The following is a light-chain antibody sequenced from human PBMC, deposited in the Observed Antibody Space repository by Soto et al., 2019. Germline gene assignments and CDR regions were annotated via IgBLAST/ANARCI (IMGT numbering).Light chain of an antibody. J-gene: IGKJ4*01. V-gene: IGKV1-39*01. CDR2: HAS. CDR3: QQSSTVPP. Sequence: DIQLTQSPSSLSASVGDRVTITCRSSQNINTYLNWYQQRPGEPPKLLIYHASSLKSGVPSRFSGSASGTAFTLTISSLQPEDFGTYYCQQSSTVPPVGGGTKLDIK. CDR1: QNINTY.